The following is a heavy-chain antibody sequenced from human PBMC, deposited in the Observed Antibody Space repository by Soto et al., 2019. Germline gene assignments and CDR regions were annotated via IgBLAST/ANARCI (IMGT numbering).Heavy chain of an antibody. CDR3: ARDRTSSSSYFDY. Sequence: QVQLVESGGGVVQPGRSLRLSCAASGFTFSSYGMHWVRQAPGKGLEWVAVIWYDGSNKFYTDSVKGRFSISRDNSENTLSLQMNSLRAEDTAVYYCARDRTSSSSYFDYWGQGNLVTVSS. V-gene: IGHV3-33*01. J-gene: IGHJ4*02. CDR2: IWYDGSNK. CDR1: GFTFSSYG. D-gene: IGHD6-13*01.